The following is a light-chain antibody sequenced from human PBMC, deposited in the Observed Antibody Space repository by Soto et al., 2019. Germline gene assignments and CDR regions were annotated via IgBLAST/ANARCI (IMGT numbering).Light chain of an antibody. CDR1: SSDVGSYNL. CDR3: CSYAGSNTVVV. J-gene: IGLJ2*01. CDR2: EGS. V-gene: IGLV2-23*03. Sequence: QSALTQPASVSGSPGQSIAISCTGTSSDVGSYNLVSWYQQHPGKAPKLMIYEGSKRPSGVSNRFSGSKSGNTASLTISGLQAEDEADYFCCSYAGSNTVVVFGGGTKLTVL.